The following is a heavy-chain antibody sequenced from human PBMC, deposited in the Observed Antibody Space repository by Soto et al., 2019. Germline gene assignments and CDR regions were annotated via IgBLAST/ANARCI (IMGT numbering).Heavy chain of an antibody. Sequence: VQLVESGGCVIQPGRSLRLSCAASGFTFSSYGMHWVRQAPGKGLEWVAVISHDGSNKYGADSVKGRFTISRDNSKNTLYLQMNSLRPEDSAVYYCAKPLTTVTNYYFDQWGQGTLVTVSS. J-gene: IGHJ4*02. CDR1: GFTFSSYG. CDR2: ISHDGSNK. D-gene: IGHD4-17*01. CDR3: AKPLTTVTNYYFDQ. V-gene: IGHV3-30*18.